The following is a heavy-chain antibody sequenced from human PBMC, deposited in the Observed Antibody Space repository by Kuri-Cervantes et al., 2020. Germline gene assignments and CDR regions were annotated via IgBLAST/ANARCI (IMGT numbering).Heavy chain of an antibody. V-gene: IGHV3-30*03. J-gene: IGHJ4*02. Sequence: GESMKIYCAASGFTFSSYGMHWVRQAPGKGLEWVAVISYDGSNKYYEDSVKGRFTIYRDNAKNSLYLQMNSLRAEDTAVYYCARDEGVVAAEVFDYWGQGTLVTVSS. CDR2: ISYDGSNK. CDR3: ARDEGVVAAEVFDY. CDR1: GFTFSSYG. D-gene: IGHD2-15*01.